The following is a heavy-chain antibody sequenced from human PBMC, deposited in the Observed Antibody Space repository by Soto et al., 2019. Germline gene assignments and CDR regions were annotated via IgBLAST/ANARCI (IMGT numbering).Heavy chain of an antibody. D-gene: IGHD3-9*01. V-gene: IGHV3-30*18. J-gene: IGHJ4*02. Sequence: VAVISYDGSNKYYADSVKGRFTISRDNSKNTLYLQMNSLRAEDTAVYYCAKDLGRAGYFDYWGQGTLVTVSS. CDR2: ISYDGSNK. CDR3: AKDLGRAGYFDY.